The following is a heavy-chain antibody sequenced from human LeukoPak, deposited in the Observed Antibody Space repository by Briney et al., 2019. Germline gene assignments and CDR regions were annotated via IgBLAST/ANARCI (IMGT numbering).Heavy chain of an antibody. CDR3: ARHYYVSGSYYNFDY. CDR1: GDSISSYY. V-gene: IGHV4-59*08. D-gene: IGHD3-10*01. CDR2: IYYSGST. J-gene: IGHJ4*02. Sequence: SETLSLTCTVSGDSISSYYWSWIRQPPGKGLEWIGYIYYSGSTNYNPSLKSRLTISVDTSKNHFSLRLSSVTAADTAIYYCARHYYVSGSYYNFDYWGQGTLVAVSS.